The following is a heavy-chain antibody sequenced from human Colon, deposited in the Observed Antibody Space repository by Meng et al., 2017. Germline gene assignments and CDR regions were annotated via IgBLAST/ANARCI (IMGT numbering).Heavy chain of an antibody. V-gene: IGHV1-69*13. CDR2: IIPIFGTA. J-gene: IGHJ4*02. CDR1: GGTFSSYA. Sequence: SSVKVSCKASGGTFSSYAISGVRQAPGQGLEWMGGIIPIFGTANYAQKFQGRVTITADESTSTAYMELSSLRSEDTAVYYCARDPTLYCSGGSCYERGGFDYWGQGTLVTVSS. D-gene: IGHD2-15*01. CDR3: ARDPTLYCSGGSCYERGGFDY.